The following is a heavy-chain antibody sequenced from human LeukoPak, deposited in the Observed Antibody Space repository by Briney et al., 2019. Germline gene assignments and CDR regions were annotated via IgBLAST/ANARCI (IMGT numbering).Heavy chain of an antibody. Sequence: SETLSLTCAVSGDSISSGGYWWSWIRQHPGKGPEWIGYISYGGKADYNPSLKSRVAISADTPKNQFSLKLSSVTAADTAVYYCARAALLLWFGELSRSHWFDPWGQGTLVTVSP. J-gene: IGHJ5*02. CDR3: ARAALLLWFGELSRSHWFDP. D-gene: IGHD3-10*01. CDR1: GDSISSGGYW. V-gene: IGHV4-31*11. CDR2: ISYGGKA.